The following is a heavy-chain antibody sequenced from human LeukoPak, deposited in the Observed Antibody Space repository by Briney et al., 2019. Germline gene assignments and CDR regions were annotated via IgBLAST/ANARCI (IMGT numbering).Heavy chain of an antibody. J-gene: IGHJ4*02. CDR1: GGSISSYY. Sequence: SETLSLTCTVSGGSISSYYWSWIRQPPGKGLEWIGYIYYSGSTNYNPSLKSRVTISVDTSKNQFSLKLSSVTAADTAVYYCARDSGSGRGYFDYWGQGTLVTVSS. V-gene: IGHV4-59*01. CDR3: ARDSGSGRGYFDY. D-gene: IGHD3-10*01. CDR2: IYYSGST.